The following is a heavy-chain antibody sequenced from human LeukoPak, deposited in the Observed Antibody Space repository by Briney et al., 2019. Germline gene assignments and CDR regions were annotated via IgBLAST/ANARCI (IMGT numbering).Heavy chain of an antibody. CDR1: GFTFDDYG. Sequence: PGGSLRLXCAASGFTFDDYGMSWVRHAPGKGRESVSGIKWNGGSTGYADSVKGRFTISRDNAKKSLYLQMNSLRAEDTALYYCARYPKIASITIFGVVTYYFDYWGQGTLVTVSS. J-gene: IGHJ4*02. CDR2: IKWNGGST. CDR3: ARYPKIASITIFGVVTYYFDY. V-gene: IGHV3-20*04. D-gene: IGHD3-3*01.